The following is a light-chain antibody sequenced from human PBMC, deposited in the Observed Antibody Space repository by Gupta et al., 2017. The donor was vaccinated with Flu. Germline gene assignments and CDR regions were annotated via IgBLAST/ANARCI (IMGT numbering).Light chain of an antibody. V-gene: IGKV1-5*03. J-gene: IGKJ1*01. CDR3: QQYNSYWT. Sequence: VGDRVTIACRASQSISSWLAWYQQKPGKAPKLLIYKASSLESGVPSRFSGSGSGTEFTLTISSLQPDDFATYYCQQYNSYWTFGQGTKVEIK. CDR2: KAS. CDR1: QSISSW.